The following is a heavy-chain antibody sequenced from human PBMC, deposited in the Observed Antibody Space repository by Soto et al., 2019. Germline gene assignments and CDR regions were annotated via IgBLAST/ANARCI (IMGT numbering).Heavy chain of an antibody. Sequence: SDTLSLSCTVSGGSISRYDAILIRQPPGKGLEWSGYIYYSGSTNYNPSLKSRVTISVDTYKDQFSLKLSSVTAADTAVYYCASHALNGVVAVAATGWFDPWGQGTLVTVSS. CDR3: ASHALNGVVAVAATGWFDP. CDR1: GGSISRYD. V-gene: IGHV4-59*08. D-gene: IGHD2-15*01. J-gene: IGHJ5*02. CDR2: IYYSGST.